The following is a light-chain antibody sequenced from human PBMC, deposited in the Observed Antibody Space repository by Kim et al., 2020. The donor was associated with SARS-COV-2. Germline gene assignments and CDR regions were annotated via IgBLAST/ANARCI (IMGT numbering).Light chain of an antibody. CDR3: ATWSDSLSGWV. J-gene: IGLJ3*02. Sequence: GQRVTISCSGSSTNIGINYVYWYQHLPGAAPKLIIYRTNRRPSGVSDRFSASKSGASASLAISGLRSEDEADYSCATWSDSLSGWVFGGGTKLTVL. CDR2: RTN. CDR1: STNIGINY. V-gene: IGLV1-47*01.